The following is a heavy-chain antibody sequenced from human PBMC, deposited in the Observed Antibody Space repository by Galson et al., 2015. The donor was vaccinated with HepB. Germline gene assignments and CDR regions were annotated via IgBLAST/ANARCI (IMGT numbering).Heavy chain of an antibody. J-gene: IGHJ6*02. V-gene: IGHV1-46*01. D-gene: IGHD2-2*01. CDR1: GYTFTSYY. CDR3: ARDRVIVVVPAAQNYYYYGMDV. Sequence: SVKVSCKASGYTFTSYYMHWVRQAPGQGLEWMGIINPSGGSTSYAQKFQGRVTMTRDTSTSTVYMELSSLRSEDTAVYYCARDRVIVVVPAAQNYYYYGMDVWGQGTTVTVSS. CDR2: INPSGGST.